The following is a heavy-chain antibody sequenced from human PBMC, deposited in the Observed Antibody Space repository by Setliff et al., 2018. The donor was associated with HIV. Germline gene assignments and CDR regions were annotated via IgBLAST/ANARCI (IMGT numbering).Heavy chain of an antibody. CDR3: TTGID. J-gene: IGHJ4*02. D-gene: IGHD2-21*01. CDR2: SRNKATNYTT. Sequence: PGGSLRLSCVVSGFIFSDHHMDWVRQAPGKGLEWVGRSRNKATNYTTTYGASVRGRFTISRDDSKNSLSLHMNNLKTEDTAVYYCTTGIDWGQGTLVTVSS. CDR1: GFIFSDHH. V-gene: IGHV3-72*01.